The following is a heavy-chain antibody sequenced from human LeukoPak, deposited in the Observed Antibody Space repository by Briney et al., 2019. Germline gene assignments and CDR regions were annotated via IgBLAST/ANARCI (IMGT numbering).Heavy chain of an antibody. CDR3: SRGTWTSQGQYYLDY. J-gene: IGHJ4*02. V-gene: IGHV3-7*04. D-gene: IGHD3/OR15-3a*01. Sequence: GGSLRLSCAASGFTFSSNWMSWVRQAPGKGLERVGTIKEDGSETYYLDSVKGRFTISRDNAKNSLDLQMNSLRAEDTAVYDCSRGTWTSQGQYYLDYWGQGTLVTVSS. CDR2: IKEDGSET. CDR1: GFTFSSNW.